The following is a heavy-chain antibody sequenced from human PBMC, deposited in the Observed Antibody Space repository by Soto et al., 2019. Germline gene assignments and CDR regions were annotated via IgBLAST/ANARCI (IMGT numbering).Heavy chain of an antibody. CDR1: GFTFSSYA. CDR2: ISGSGGST. V-gene: IGHV3-23*01. J-gene: IGHJ4*02. Sequence: EVQLLESGGGLVQPGGSLRLSCAASGFTFSSYAMSWVRQAPGKGLEWVSAISGSGGSTYYADSVKGRFTISRDNSKNTLYLQMNSLRAEDTAVYYCAKEEEGFFEWLLSYFDYWGQGTLVTVSS. CDR3: AKEEEGFFEWLLSYFDY. D-gene: IGHD3-3*01.